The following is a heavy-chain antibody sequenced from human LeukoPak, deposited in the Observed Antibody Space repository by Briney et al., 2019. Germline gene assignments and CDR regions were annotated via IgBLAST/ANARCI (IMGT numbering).Heavy chain of an antibody. V-gene: IGHV3-21*04. CDR1: GFTFSSYS. Sequence: GGSLRLSCAASGFTFSSYSMNWVRQAPGKGLEWVSSISSSSSYIYYADSVKGRFTISRDNAENSLYLQMNSLRAEDTAVYYCARARLLWFGFDPWGQGTLVTVSS. D-gene: IGHD3-10*01. CDR2: ISSSSSYI. CDR3: ARARLLWFGFDP. J-gene: IGHJ5*02.